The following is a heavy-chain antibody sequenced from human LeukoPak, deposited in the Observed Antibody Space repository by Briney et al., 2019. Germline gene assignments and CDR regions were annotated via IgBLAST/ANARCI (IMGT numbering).Heavy chain of an antibody. V-gene: IGHV4-39*07. CDR2: IYYSGST. CDR1: GGSISSSSYY. Sequence: SQTLSLTCTVSGGSISSSSYYWGWLRQPPGKGLEWIGSIYYSGSTYYNPSLKSRVTISVDRSKNQFSLNLSSVTAADTAVYYCGRGGIVAAASGIDYWGQGTLVAVSS. D-gene: IGHD6-13*01. J-gene: IGHJ4*02. CDR3: GRGGIVAAASGIDY.